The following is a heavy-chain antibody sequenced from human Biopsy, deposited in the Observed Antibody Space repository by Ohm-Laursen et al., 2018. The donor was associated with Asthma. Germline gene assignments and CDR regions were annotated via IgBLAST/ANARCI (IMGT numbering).Heavy chain of an antibody. CDR1: GFTFRTYA. CDR3: AREVVWFREVGGMNV. D-gene: IGHD3-10*01. CDR2: ISHDGNKR. V-gene: IGHV3-30*03. J-gene: IGHJ6*02. Sequence: SLRLSCAASGFTFRTYAMHWVRQPPGKGLEWVALISHDGNKRYSADSVKGRLTISRDNSKNTLYLQMNSLRADDTAVYYCAREVVWFREVGGMNVWGHGTTVTVS.